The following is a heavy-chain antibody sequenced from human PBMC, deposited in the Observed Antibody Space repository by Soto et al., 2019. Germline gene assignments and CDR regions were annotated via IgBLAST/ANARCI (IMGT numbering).Heavy chain of an antibody. V-gene: IGHV1-69*06. CDR3: ARSPGVFDY. Sequence: QVQLVQSGAEVKKPGSSVKVSCKASGGTFSSLAISWVRQAPGQGLEWMGGLVPVFGTPNYAQKFQDRVTITADKSTSTSSMELSSLRSEDTAVYYCARSPGVFDYWGQGTLVTVSS. D-gene: IGHD3-10*01. CDR2: LVPVFGTP. CDR1: GGTFSSLA. J-gene: IGHJ4*02.